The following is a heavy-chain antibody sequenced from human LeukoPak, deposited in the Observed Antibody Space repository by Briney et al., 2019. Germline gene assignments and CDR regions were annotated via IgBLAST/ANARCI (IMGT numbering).Heavy chain of an antibody. J-gene: IGHJ4*02. CDR2: INPSGGST. Sequence: ASVKVSCKASGYTFTSYYMHWVRQAPGQGLEWMGIINPSGGSTSYAQKFQGRVTMTRDMSTSTVYMELSSLRSDDTAVYYCARDQRLEMATMKFDYWGQGTLVTVSS. CDR1: GYTFTSYY. V-gene: IGHV1-46*01. D-gene: IGHD5-24*01. CDR3: ARDQRLEMATMKFDY.